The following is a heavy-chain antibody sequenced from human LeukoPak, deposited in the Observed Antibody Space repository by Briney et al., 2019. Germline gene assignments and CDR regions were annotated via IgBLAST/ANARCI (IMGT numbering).Heavy chain of an antibody. Sequence: GASVKVSCKASGYPFIGNYIHWVRQAPAQGLEWMGRIIPILGIANYAQKFQGRVTITADKSTSTAYMELSSLRSEDTAVYYCARAFYGSGSYYIGWLDPWGQGTLVTVSS. CDR2: IIPILGIA. J-gene: IGHJ5*02. V-gene: IGHV1-69*04. CDR1: GYPFIGNY. CDR3: ARAFYGSGSYYIGWLDP. D-gene: IGHD3-10*01.